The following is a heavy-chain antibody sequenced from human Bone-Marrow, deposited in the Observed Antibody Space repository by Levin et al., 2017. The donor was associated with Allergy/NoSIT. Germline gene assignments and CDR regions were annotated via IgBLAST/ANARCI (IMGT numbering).Heavy chain of an antibody. CDR1: GFTISNSV. CDR3: AREGYTSGHAGTFDY. V-gene: IGHV3-30*04. J-gene: IGHJ4*02. CDR2: VAIDGSDYK. D-gene: IGHD5-18*01. Sequence: PGGSLRLSCVASGFTISNSVIHWVRQAPGKGLEWVAVVAIDGSDYKQYAESVKGRFTISRDTSKNTLWLQMNSVRPDDTAVYSCAREGYTSGHAGTFDYWGQGTLVTVSS.